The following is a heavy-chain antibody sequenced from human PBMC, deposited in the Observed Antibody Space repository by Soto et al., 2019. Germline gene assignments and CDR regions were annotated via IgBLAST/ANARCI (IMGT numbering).Heavy chain of an antibody. CDR1: GGSISSGGYY. V-gene: IGHV4-31*03. Sequence: QVQLQESGPGLVKPSQTLSLTCTVSGGSISSGGYYWTWIRQFPGKGVEWIAYIYYSGNTYYNPSLTSRIPISQDTSTNQFSLSLTSVTAADTAVYYCARGAADYGDAFDIWGQGTLVTVSS. D-gene: IGHD4-17*01. CDR2: IYYSGNT. J-gene: IGHJ3*02. CDR3: ARGAADYGDAFDI.